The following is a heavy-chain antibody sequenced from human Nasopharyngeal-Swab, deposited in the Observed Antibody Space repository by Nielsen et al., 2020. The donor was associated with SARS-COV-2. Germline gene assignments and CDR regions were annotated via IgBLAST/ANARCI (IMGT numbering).Heavy chain of an antibody. V-gene: IGHV1-69*04. J-gene: IGHJ3*02. CDR2: IIPILGIA. Sequence: SVKVSCKASGGTFSSYAISWVRQAPGQGLEWMGRIIPILGIANYAQKFQGRVTMTRNTSISTAYMELSSLRSEDTAVYYCARGWLLHAFDIWGQGTMVTVSS. CDR1: GGTFSSYA. D-gene: IGHD6-19*01. CDR3: ARGWLLHAFDI.